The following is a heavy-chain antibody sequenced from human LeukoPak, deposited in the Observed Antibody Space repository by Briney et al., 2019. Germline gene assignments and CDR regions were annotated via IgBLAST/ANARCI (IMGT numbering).Heavy chain of an antibody. CDR3: ARPMRVYAPVGFDY. CDR2: IYYSGST. D-gene: IGHD2-8*01. Sequence: SETLSLTCTVSGGSISSSSYYRGWIRQPPGKGLEWIGSIYYSGSTYYNPSLKSRVTISVDTSKNQFSLKLSSVTAADTAVYYCARPMRVYAPVGFDYWGQGTLVTVSS. V-gene: IGHV4-39*01. J-gene: IGHJ4*02. CDR1: GGSISSSSYY.